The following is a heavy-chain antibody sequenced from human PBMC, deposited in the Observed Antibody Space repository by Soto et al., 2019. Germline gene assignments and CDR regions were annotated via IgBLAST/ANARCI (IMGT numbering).Heavy chain of an antibody. J-gene: IGHJ5*02. CDR1: GGSVSSGSYY. CDR2: ISDSGTT. V-gene: IGHV4-61*01. Sequence: QVQLQESGPGLVKPSETMSLTCTVSGGSVSSGSYYWNWIRQPPGKGLEWIGFISDSGTTNYNPSLRGRVTLSVDTSKNQFSLKLSSVTAADTAVYYCARAESAGALRNWFDPWGQGTQVTVSS. D-gene: IGHD1-26*01. CDR3: ARAESAGALRNWFDP.